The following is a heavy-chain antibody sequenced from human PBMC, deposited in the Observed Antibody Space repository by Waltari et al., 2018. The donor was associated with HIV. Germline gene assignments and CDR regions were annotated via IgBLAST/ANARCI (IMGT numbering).Heavy chain of an antibody. V-gene: IGHV4-59*08. CDR3: ASSSYVPYYFDY. Sequence: QVQLQESGPGLVKPSETLSLTCTVSGGSISSYYWSWIRQPPGKGLEWIGYIYYSGSTNYNPSLKSRVTISVDTSKNQFSLKLSSVTAADTAVYYCASSSYVPYYFDYWGQGTLVTVSS. J-gene: IGHJ4*02. D-gene: IGHD6-6*01. CDR1: GGSISSYY. CDR2: IYYSGST.